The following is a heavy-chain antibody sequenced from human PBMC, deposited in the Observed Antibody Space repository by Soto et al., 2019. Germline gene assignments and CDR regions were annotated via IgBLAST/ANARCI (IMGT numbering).Heavy chain of an antibody. CDR2: MNPNSGNT. J-gene: IGHJ4*02. D-gene: IGHD4-17*01. CDR1: GYTFTSYA. V-gene: IGHV1-8*02. CDR3: ARTLYGDNVDY. Sequence: ASVKVSCEACGYTFTSYAIHWGRQATGQGLEWMGWMNPNSGNTGYAQKFQGRVAMTRNTSISTAYMELSSLRSEDTAVYYCARTLYGDNVDYWGQGTLVTVSS.